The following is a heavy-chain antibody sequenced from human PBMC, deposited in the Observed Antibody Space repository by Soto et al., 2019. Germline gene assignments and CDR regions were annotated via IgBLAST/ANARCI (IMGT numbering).Heavy chain of an antibody. CDR2: IYHSGST. CDR3: ARASSILRYFDWPYYYYYGMGV. CDR1: GGYIRCSNW. J-gene: IGHJ6*02. Sequence: SVTLCLTCAVSGGYIRCSNWWSWVRKPPGKGLEWIGEIYHSGSTNYNPSLKSRVTISVDKSKNQFSLKLSSVTAADTAVYYCARASSILRYFDWPYYYYYGMGVCGQGTMVTVS. D-gene: IGHD3-9*01. V-gene: IGHV4-4*02.